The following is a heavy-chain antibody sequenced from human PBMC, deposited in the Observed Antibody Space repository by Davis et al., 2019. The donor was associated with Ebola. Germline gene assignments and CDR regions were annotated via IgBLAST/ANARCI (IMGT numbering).Heavy chain of an antibody. V-gene: IGHV3-13*01. CDR3: ARAGWELPDY. CDR1: GFTFSSYD. D-gene: IGHD1-26*01. J-gene: IGHJ4*02. CDR2: IGTAGDT. Sequence: GESLKISCAASGFTFSSYDMHWVRQATGKGLEWVSAIGTAGDTYYPGSVKGRFTISRENAKNSLYLQMNSLRAEDTAVYYCARAGWELPDYWGQGTLVTVSS.